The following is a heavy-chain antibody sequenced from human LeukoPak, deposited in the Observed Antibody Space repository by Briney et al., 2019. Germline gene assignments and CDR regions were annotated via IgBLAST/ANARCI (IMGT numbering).Heavy chain of an antibody. CDR2: VKPDGSEK. J-gene: IGHJ3*02. CDR1: GSTFSSYW. CDR3: ARDHIAAADNDAFDI. Sequence: GGSLRLSCAASGSTFSSYWMSWVRQAPGKGLEWVANVKPDGSEKYYVDSVKGRFTISRDNAKNSLYLQMNSIRAEDTAVYYCARDHIAAADNDAFDIWGQGTMVTVSS. D-gene: IGHD6-13*01. V-gene: IGHV3-7*01.